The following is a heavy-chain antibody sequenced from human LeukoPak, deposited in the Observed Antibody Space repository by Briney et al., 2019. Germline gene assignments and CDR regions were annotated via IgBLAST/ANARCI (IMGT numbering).Heavy chain of an antibody. Sequence: GGSLRLSCAASGFPVSSNYMSWVRQAPGKGLEWVSAISSSGGRTDNADSVKGRFTIPRDNSKNTLYLQMNSLRAEDTAVYYCAKVAYYEILKSWFDYWGQGTLVTVSS. CDR1: GFPVSSNY. CDR2: ISSSGGRT. V-gene: IGHV3-23*01. D-gene: IGHD3-9*01. CDR3: AKVAYYEILKSWFDY. J-gene: IGHJ4*02.